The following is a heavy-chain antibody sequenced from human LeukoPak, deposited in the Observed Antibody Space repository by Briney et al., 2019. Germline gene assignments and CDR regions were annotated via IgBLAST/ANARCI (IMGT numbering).Heavy chain of an antibody. CDR3: AREYYDSSGYFDY. V-gene: IGHV1-69*04. J-gene: IGHJ4*02. CDR1: GGTFSSYA. D-gene: IGHD3-22*01. Sequence: SVKVSCKASGGTFSSYAISWVRQAPGQGLEWMGRIIPILGIVNYAQKFQGRVTITADKSTSTAYMELSSLRSEDTAVYYCAREYYDSSGYFDYWGQGTLVTVSS. CDR2: IIPILGIV.